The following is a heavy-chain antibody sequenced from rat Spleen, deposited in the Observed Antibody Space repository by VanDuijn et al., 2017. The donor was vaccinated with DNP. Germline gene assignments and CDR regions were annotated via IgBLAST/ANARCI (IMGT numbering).Heavy chain of an antibody. D-gene: IGHD1-6*01. CDR3: ANLLYYGPDY. CDR1: GFTFSNYG. V-gene: IGHV5-19*01. Sequence: EVQLVESGGGLVQPGRSLKLSCAASGFTFSNYGMHWIRQAPTKGLEWVASISPSGGSTYYRDSVKCRFTISRDNAKSNLYLQMDSLRSEDTATYYCANLLYYGPDYWGQGVMVTVSS. J-gene: IGHJ2*01. CDR2: ISPSGGST.